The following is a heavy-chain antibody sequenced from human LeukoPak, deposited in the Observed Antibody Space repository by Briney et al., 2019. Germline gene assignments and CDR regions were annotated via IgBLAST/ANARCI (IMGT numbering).Heavy chain of an antibody. V-gene: IGHV4-4*07. CDR3: ARGPSPPRYYDILTGYYNYYYYGMDV. Sequence: SETLSLTCTVSGGSISSYYWSWIRQPAGKGLEWIGRIYSTGSTNYNPSLKSRVTMSVDTSKNQFSLKLSSVTAADTAVYYCARGPSPPRYYDILTGYYNYYYYGMDVWGQGTTVTVSS. D-gene: IGHD3-9*01. CDR1: GGSISSYY. CDR2: IYSTGST. J-gene: IGHJ6*02.